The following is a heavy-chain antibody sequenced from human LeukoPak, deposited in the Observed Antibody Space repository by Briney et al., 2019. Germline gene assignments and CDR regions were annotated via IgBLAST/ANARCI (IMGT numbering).Heavy chain of an antibody. J-gene: IGHJ4*02. CDR2: IYGGGDT. Sequence: PGGSLRLSCAASGFSVSNNCVNWVRQAPGKGLEWVSIIYGGGDTSYADSVKGRFTISRDNSKNMVYLQMNSLRVEDTAVYYCAKESGYYHYWGQGTQVTVSS. V-gene: IGHV3-53*01. CDR1: GFSVSNNC. D-gene: IGHD3-3*01. CDR3: AKESGYYHY.